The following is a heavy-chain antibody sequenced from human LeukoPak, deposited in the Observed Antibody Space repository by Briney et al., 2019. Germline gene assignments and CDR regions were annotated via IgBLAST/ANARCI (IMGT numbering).Heavy chain of an antibody. CDR3: ARGRVRGVNADY. CDR2: INPNSGGT. V-gene: IGHV1-2*02. D-gene: IGHD3-10*01. J-gene: IGHJ4*02. CDR1: GYTFTGYY. Sequence: ASVKVSCKASGYTFTGYYMHWVRQAPGQGLEWMGWINPNSGGTNYAQKFQGRVTMTTDTSTSTAYMELRSLRSDDTAVYYCARGRVRGVNADYWGQGTLVTVSS.